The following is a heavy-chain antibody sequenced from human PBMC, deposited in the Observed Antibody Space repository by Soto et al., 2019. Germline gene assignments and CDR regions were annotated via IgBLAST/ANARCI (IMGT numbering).Heavy chain of an antibody. J-gene: IGHJ4*02. CDR3: ARDLVVLAATRPQFDY. Sequence: SETLSLTCAVYGGSFSGYYWSWIRQPPGKGLEWIGEINHSGSTNYNPSLKSRVTISVDTSKNQLSLKLRSVTAADTAVYYCARDLVVLAATRPQFDYWGQGTLVTVSS. D-gene: IGHD2-15*01. CDR1: GGSFSGYY. V-gene: IGHV4-34*01. CDR2: INHSGST.